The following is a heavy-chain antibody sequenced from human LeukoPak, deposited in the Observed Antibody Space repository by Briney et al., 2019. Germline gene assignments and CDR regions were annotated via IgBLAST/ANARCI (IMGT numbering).Heavy chain of an antibody. CDR2: ISGSGGST. D-gene: IGHD3-10*01. V-gene: IGHV3-23*01. Sequence: PGGSLRLSCAASGFTFSSYGMSWVRQAPGKGLEWVSAISGSGGSTYYADSVKGRFTISRDHSNNTLYLQMNSLRAEDTAVYYCAKGGSSNWFDPWGQGTLVTVSS. CDR3: AKGGSSNWFDP. J-gene: IGHJ5*02. CDR1: GFTFSSYG.